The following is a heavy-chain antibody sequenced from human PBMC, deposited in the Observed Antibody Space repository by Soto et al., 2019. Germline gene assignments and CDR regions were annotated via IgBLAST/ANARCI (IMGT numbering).Heavy chain of an antibody. V-gene: IGHV4-39*01. CDR3: ARYLNYCSGGSCYLYYYYGTDV. Sequence: PSETLSLTXTVSGGSISSSSYYWGWIRQPPGKGLEWIGSIYYSGSTYYNPSLKSRVTISVDTSKNQFSLKLSSVTAADTAVYYCARYLNYCSGGSCYLYYYYGTDVWGQGTTVTVSS. CDR1: GGSISSSSYY. D-gene: IGHD2-15*01. CDR2: IYYSGST. J-gene: IGHJ6*02.